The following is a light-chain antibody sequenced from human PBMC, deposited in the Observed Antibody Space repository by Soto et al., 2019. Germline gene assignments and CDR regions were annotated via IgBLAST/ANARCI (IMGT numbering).Light chain of an antibody. J-gene: IGKJ4*01. CDR1: QSVLYRSNKKNY. CDR3: QQYYTTLALS. V-gene: IGKV4-1*01. CDR2: WAS. Sequence: DIVMTQSPDSLAVPLGARATINCRSSQSVLYRSNKKNYLAWYQQKRGQPPRLLIYWASTRESGVPERFSGSGSAIDFTLTINNVQAEDVAVYYCQQYYTTLALSFGGGTRVEIK.